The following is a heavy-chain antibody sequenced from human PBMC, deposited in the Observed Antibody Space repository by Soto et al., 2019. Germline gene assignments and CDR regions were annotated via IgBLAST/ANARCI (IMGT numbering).Heavy chain of an antibody. J-gene: IGHJ4*02. CDR2: IYYTGST. CDR1: SGSISTYY. Sequence: PSETLSLTCTVSSGSISTYYWSWIRQPPGRGLEWIGYIYYTGSTNYNPSLKTRVAISMDTSKNQFSLNLSSVTAADTAVYYCARLSGGYGLDYFDYWGQGTLVTVSS. V-gene: IGHV4-59*08. CDR3: ARLSGGYGLDYFDY. D-gene: IGHD5-18*01.